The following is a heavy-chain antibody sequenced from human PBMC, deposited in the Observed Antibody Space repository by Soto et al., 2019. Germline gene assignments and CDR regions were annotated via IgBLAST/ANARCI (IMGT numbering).Heavy chain of an antibody. V-gene: IGHV5-51*01. Sequence: ESLKISCKFSGDSFTGFWIGWVRQMPGKGLEWLGSIYPRDSDTRYSPSFQGQVTISADKSLSTAYLQWNSLQASDTAIYYCARQHPLASRVWYTWGQGTLVTVSS. CDR3: ARQHPLASRVWYT. CDR2: IYPRDSDT. J-gene: IGHJ4*02. D-gene: IGHD6-19*01. CDR1: GDSFTGFW.